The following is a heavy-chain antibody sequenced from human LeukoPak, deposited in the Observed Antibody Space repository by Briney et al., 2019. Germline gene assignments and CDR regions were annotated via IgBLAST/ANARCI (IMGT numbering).Heavy chain of an antibody. J-gene: IGHJ3*01. CDR1: GYNFTHYW. D-gene: IGHD3-22*01. CDR2: IYPNDSDT. V-gene: IGHV5-51*01. Sequence: KDGESLKISCKGSGYNFTHYWIAWVRQMPGKGLEWIGIIYPNDSDTRYGPSFQGHVSISADKSINTAYLKWSSLKASDTAMYFCARPNITYYYDSSGYDGFDVWGQGTMVTVSS. CDR3: ARPNITYYYDSSGYDGFDV.